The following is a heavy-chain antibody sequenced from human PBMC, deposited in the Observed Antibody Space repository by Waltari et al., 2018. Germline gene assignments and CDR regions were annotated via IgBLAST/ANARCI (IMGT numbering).Heavy chain of an antibody. CDR2: GQHDGTEK. J-gene: IGHJ4*02. Sequence: EVQLVESGGGLVQPGGSLRLSCAASGFTFSNYWMNWLRQAPGKGLGWVANGQHDGTEKYYLDSVKGRFTISRDNAKSSLYLQMDSLRAEDTAVYYCARQGYCSSTTCSASFDYWGQGTLVTVSS. CDR3: ARQGYCSSTTCSASFDY. CDR1: GFTFSNYW. V-gene: IGHV3-7*01. D-gene: IGHD2-2*01.